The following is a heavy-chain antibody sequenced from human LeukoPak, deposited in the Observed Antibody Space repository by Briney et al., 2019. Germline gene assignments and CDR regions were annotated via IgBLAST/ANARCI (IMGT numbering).Heavy chain of an antibody. CDR1: GFTFSSYG. J-gene: IGHJ4*02. CDR3: AKGSNRGVGTIDY. Sequence: RGSLRLSCAASGFTFSSYGMHWVHQAPGKGLDWVAVISYDGNNKYYADSVKGRFTISRDNSMHTLYLQMNSLRAEDTAVYYCAKGSNRGVGTIDYWGQGTLVTVSS. CDR2: ISYDGNNK. V-gene: IGHV3-30*18. D-gene: IGHD5-12*01.